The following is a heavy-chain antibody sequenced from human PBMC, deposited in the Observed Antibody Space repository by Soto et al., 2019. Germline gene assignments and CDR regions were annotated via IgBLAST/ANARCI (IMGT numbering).Heavy chain of an antibody. CDR1: GDSISSSGFY. Sequence: TLSLTCSVSGDSISSSGFYWSWIRQHPGKAPEWIGYIHYTGSTSYIPSLKSRLAISLDASKNQFSLSLGSVTSADTAAYYCARDHRSLGDYYGMDVWGQGTTVTVSS. J-gene: IGHJ6*02. V-gene: IGHV4-31*03. D-gene: IGHD3-10*01. CDR3: ARDHRSLGDYYGMDV. CDR2: IHYTGST.